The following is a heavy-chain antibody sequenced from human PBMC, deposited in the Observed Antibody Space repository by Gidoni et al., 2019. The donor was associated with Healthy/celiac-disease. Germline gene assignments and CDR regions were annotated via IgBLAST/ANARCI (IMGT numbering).Heavy chain of an antibody. V-gene: IGHV3-33*01. CDR1: GFTFSNYG. CDR3: ARGCSSTSCYSNYFDY. CDR2: IWYDGSNE. Sequence: QVQLVESGGGVVQPGGSLRLSCAASGFTFSNYGTHWVRQAPGKGLEWVAVIWYDGSNEYYADSVKGRFTISSDNSKNTLSLQMNSLRAEDTAVYYCARGCSSTSCYSNYFDYWGQGTLVTVSS. D-gene: IGHD2-2*01. J-gene: IGHJ4*02.